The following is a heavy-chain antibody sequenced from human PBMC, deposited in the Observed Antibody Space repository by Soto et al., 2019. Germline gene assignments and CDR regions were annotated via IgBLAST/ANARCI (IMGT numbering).Heavy chain of an antibody. J-gene: IGHJ4*02. CDR1: GFTFTRYS. V-gene: IGHV3-21*06. CDR3: ARESEDLTSNFDY. CDR2: ISSTTSYI. Sequence: EVQLVESGGGLVQPGRSLRLSCAASGFTFTRYSMNWVRQAPGKGLEWVSSISSTTSYIYYGDSMKGRFTISRDNAKNSLYLEMNSLRAEDTAVYYCARESEDLTSNFDYWGQGTLVTVSS.